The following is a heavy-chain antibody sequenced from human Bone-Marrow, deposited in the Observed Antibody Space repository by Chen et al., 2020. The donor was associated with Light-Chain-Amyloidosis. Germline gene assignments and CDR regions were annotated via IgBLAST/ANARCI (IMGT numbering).Heavy chain of an antibody. CDR1: GFTVFNNY. Sequence: EVQLVESGGGLIQPGGSLRLSCVASGFTVFNNYMRWVRLAPGRGLVWVSIMYIGGSTYYADSVKGRFIISRVTFKNTLYLHMNSLRADDTAMYCGARSYPLYSNSYYFDYWGQGTLVTVSS. CDR2: MYIGGST. V-gene: IGHV3-53*01. D-gene: IGHD4-4*01. CDR3: ARSYPLYSNSYYFDY. J-gene: IGHJ4*02.